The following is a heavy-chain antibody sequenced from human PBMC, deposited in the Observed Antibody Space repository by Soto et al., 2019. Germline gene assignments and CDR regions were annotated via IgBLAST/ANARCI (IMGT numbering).Heavy chain of an antibody. CDR1: GFNFSSDV. J-gene: IGHJ3*01. Sequence: GGSLRLSCAASGFNFSSDVMNWVRQAPGKGLEWVASIFGSGRTTYYADSVKDRFTISRDNSKNTLYLQLNSPRVEDTALYYCAKSQSGSFFAAFDLWGQGTMVTVSS. V-gene: IGHV3-23*01. D-gene: IGHD1-26*01. CDR2: IFGSGRTT. CDR3: AKSQSGSFFAAFDL.